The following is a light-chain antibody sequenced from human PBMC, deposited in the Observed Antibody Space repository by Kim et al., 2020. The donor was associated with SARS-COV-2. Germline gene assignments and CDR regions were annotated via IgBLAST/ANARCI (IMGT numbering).Light chain of an antibody. V-gene: IGKV1-33*01. CDR1: EDVSDY. CDR2: DAA. CDR3: QQYDATPFT. Sequence: ASVGDRVTITCQASEDVSDYVNWYHQKPGEAPKVLIRDAANLESGVPSRFSRGGYGTEFSLTISSVQPEDMGTYYCQQYDATPFTFGQETRLEIK. J-gene: IGKJ5*01.